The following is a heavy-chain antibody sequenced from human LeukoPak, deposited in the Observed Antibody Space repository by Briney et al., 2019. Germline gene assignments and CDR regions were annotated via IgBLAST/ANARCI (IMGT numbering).Heavy chain of an antibody. CDR2: INPNSGGT. CDR1: GYTFTGYY. Sequence: ASVKVSCKASGYTFTGYYMHWVRQAPGQGFEWMGWINPNSGGTNYAQKSQGRVTMTRDTSISTAYMELSRLRSDDTAVYYCARSRSRDCSSTSCYSYGLDYWGQGTLVTVSS. J-gene: IGHJ4*02. V-gene: IGHV1-2*02. CDR3: ARSRSRDCSSTSCYSYGLDY. D-gene: IGHD2-2*01.